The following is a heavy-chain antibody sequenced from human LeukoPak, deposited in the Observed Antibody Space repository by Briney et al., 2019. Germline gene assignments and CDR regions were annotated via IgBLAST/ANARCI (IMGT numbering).Heavy chain of an antibody. Sequence: GGSLRLXCAASGFTFSSYSMNWVRQAPGKGLEWVSSISSSSSYIYYADSVKGRFTISRDNAKNSLYLQMNSLRAEDTAVYYCARDVMTLNDYWGQGTLVTVSS. CDR3: ARDVMTLNDY. J-gene: IGHJ4*02. CDR1: GFTFSSYS. CDR2: ISSSSSYI. V-gene: IGHV3-21*01. D-gene: IGHD2-8*01.